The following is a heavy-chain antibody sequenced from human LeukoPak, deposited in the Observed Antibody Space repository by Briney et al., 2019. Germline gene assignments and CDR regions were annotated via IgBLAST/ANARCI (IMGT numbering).Heavy chain of an antibody. V-gene: IGHV4-4*02. Sequence: PSETLSLTCGVSGGSVSSTNWWTWIRQPPGKGLEWIGEVHLDGRTNFNPSLKSRLTMSVDLSENHVSLKLTSVTAADTAVYYCAREGGFYRPLDYSGQGTLVTVSS. CDR1: GGSVSSTNW. J-gene: IGHJ4*02. CDR2: VHLDGRT. CDR3: AREGGFYRPLDY. D-gene: IGHD6-25*01.